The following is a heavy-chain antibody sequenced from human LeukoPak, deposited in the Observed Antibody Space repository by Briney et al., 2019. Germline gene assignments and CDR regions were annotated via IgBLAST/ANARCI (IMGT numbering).Heavy chain of an antibody. Sequence: SETLSLTCTVSGGSISSYYWSWIRQPAGKGLEWIGRIYTSGSTNYNPSLKSRVTISVDTSKNQFSLKLSSVTAADTAVYYCATLRPSSGYYSGSQGYWGQGTLVTVSS. CDR1: GGSISSYY. V-gene: IGHV4-4*07. J-gene: IGHJ4*02. D-gene: IGHD3-22*01. CDR2: IYTSGST. CDR3: ATLRPSSGYYSGSQGY.